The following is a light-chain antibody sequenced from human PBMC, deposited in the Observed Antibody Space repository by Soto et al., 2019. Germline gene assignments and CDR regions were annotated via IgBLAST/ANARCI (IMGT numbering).Light chain of an antibody. J-gene: IGKJ1*01. V-gene: IGKV1-5*01. CDR3: QQYNSFWM. Sequence: DIQMTQSPSTLSASVGDRVTITCRASQSISNWVAWYQQRPGKAPKLLIYDASSLQSGVPSRFSGSGSGTEFTLTISSLQPDDFATYYCQQYNSFWMFGQGTKVEIK. CDR1: QSISNW. CDR2: DAS.